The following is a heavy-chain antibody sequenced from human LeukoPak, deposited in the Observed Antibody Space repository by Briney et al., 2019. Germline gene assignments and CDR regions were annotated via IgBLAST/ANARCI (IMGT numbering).Heavy chain of an antibody. CDR1: GFTVSSNY. D-gene: IGHD1-26*01. V-gene: IGHV3-15*01. CDR3: TTDLSVGATDY. CDR2: IKSKTDGGTT. J-gene: IGHJ4*02. Sequence: GGSLRLSCAASGFTVSSNYMSWVRQAPGKGLEWVGRIKSKTDGGTTDYAAPVKGRFTISRDDSKNTLYLQMNSLKTEDTAVYYCTTDLSVGATDYWGQGTLVTVSS.